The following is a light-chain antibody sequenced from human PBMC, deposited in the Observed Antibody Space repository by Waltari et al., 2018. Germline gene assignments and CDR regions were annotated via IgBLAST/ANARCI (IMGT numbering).Light chain of an antibody. CDR2: VVT. CDR3: SSYRANSPVV. CDR1: SRDVGGYNY. V-gene: IGLV2-14*01. J-gene: IGLJ2*01. Sequence: QAALTQPASVSGSPVQSITISCTGTSRDVGGYNYVPWYQPHPGKAPQLIIYVVTNRPSVLSGPFSGSKSGNTASLTISALQAEDEADYYCSSYRANSPVVFGGGTKLTVL.